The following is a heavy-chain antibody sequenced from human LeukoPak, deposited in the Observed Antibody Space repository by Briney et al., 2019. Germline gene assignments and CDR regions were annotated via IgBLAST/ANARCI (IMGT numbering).Heavy chain of an antibody. CDR3: ARSPFTPLAFDI. CDR1: GGSFSGYY. CDR2: INHSGST. Sequence: KTSETLSLTCAVYGGSFSGYYWSWIRQPPGKGLEWIGEINHSGSTNYNPSLKSRVTISVDTSKNQFSLKLSSVTAADTAVYYCARSPFTPLAFDIWGQGTMVTVSS. V-gene: IGHV4-34*01. J-gene: IGHJ3*02.